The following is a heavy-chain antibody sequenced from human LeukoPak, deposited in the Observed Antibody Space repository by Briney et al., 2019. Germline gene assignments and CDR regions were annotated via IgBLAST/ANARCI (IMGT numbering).Heavy chain of an antibody. CDR1: GFTFSSYS. CDR3: ARAVYNWRPFDAFDI. V-gene: IGHV3-48*04. J-gene: IGHJ3*02. Sequence: GGSLRLSCAASGFTFSSYSMNWVRQAPGKGLEWVSYISSSSSTRYYADSVKGRFTISRDNAKNSLYLQMNSLRAEDTAVYYCARAVYNWRPFDAFDIWGQGTMVTVSS. D-gene: IGHD1-20*01. CDR2: ISSSSSTR.